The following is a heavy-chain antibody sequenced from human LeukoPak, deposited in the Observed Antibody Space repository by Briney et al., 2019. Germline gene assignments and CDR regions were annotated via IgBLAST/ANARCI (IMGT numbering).Heavy chain of an antibody. V-gene: IGHV1-69*13. CDR1: GGTFSSYA. CDR2: IIPIFGTA. Sequence: ASVKVSCKASGGTFSSYAISWVRQAPGQGLEWMGGIIPIFGTASYAQKFQGRVTITADESTSTAYMELSSLRSEDTAVYCCARDRYRAYCGGDCYPDHYWGQGTLVTVSS. J-gene: IGHJ4*02. D-gene: IGHD2-21*01. CDR3: ARDRYRAYCGGDCYPDHY.